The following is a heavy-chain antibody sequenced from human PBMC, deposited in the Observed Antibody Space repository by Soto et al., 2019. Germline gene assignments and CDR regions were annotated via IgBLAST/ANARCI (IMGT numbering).Heavy chain of an antibody. CDR2: IYYSGST. CDR1: GGSISSSSYY. Sequence: SETLSLTCTVSGGSISSSSYYWGWIRQPPGKGLEWIGSIYYSGSTYYNTSLKSRVTISVDTSKDQLYLKLSSVTAAYTAVYYCARRGFCSGGSCYGDYYYYYGMDVWGQGTTVTVSS. V-gene: IGHV4-39*01. CDR3: ARRGFCSGGSCYGDYYYYYGMDV. D-gene: IGHD2-15*01. J-gene: IGHJ6*02.